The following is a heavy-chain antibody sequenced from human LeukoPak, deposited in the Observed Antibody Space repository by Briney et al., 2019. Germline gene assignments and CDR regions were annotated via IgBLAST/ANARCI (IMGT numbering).Heavy chain of an antibody. D-gene: IGHD6-13*01. CDR3: AKDIHSSSWPYYNYGMDV. J-gene: IGHJ6*02. CDR1: GFTFDDYA. CDR2: ISWNSGSI. V-gene: IGHV3-9*01. Sequence: GGSLRLSCAASGFTFDDYAMHWVRQAPGKGLEWVSGISWNSGSIGYADSVKGRFTISRDNAKNSLYLQMNSLRAEDTALYYCAKDIHSSSWPYYNYGMDVWGQGTTVTVSS.